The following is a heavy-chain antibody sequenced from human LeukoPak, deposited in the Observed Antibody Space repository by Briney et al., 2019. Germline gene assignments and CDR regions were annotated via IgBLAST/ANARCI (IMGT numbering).Heavy chain of an antibody. J-gene: IGHJ4*02. CDR1: GFTFSNAW. CDR2: IKSKTDGGTT. V-gene: IGHV3-15*01. CDR3: ARRAGDYSHPYDY. D-gene: IGHD3-22*01. Sequence: PGGSLRLSCAASGFTFSNAWMTWVRQAPGKGLEWVGRIKSKTDGGTTDYAAPVKGRFTMSRDDSKNMLYLQMNSLKTEDTAVYYCARRAGDYSHPYDYWGQGILVTVSS.